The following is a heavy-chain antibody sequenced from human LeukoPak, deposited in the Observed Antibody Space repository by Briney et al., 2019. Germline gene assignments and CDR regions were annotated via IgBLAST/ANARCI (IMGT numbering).Heavy chain of an antibody. CDR3: AKAPIAAAGVYYFDY. Sequence: GRSLRLSCAASGFTFSSYGMHWVRQAPGKGLEWVAVISYDGSNKYYADSVKGRFTISRDNSKNMLYLQMNSLRAEDTAVYYCAKAPIAAAGVYYFDYWGQGTLVTVSS. V-gene: IGHV3-30*18. CDR1: GFTFSSYG. D-gene: IGHD6-13*01. J-gene: IGHJ4*02. CDR2: ISYDGSNK.